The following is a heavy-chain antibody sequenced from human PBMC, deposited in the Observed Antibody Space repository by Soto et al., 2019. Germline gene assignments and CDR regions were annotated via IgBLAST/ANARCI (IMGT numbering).Heavy chain of an antibody. V-gene: IGHV3-7*03. Sequence: GGSLRLSCAASGFTFSSYWMSWVRQAPGKGLEWVANIKQDGSEKYYVDSVKGRFTISRDNAKNSLYLQMNSLRAEDTAVYYCARDSLGIDYYYGMDVWGQGTTVTVSS. D-gene: IGHD2-21*01. CDR1: GFTFSSYW. CDR3: ARDSLGIDYYYGMDV. CDR2: IKQDGSEK. J-gene: IGHJ6*02.